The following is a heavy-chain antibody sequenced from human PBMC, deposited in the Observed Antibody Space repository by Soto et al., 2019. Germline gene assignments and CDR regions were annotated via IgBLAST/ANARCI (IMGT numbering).Heavy chain of an antibody. J-gene: IGHJ4*02. Sequence: SETLSLTCTVSGGSISSYYWSWIRQPPGKGLEWIGYIYYSGSTNYNPSLKSRVTISVDTSKNQFSLKLSSVTPADTAVYYCARRHGGNFDYWGQGTLVTVSS. CDR2: IYYSGST. CDR3: ARRHGGNFDY. D-gene: IGHD1-26*01. CDR1: GGSISSYY. V-gene: IGHV4-59*01.